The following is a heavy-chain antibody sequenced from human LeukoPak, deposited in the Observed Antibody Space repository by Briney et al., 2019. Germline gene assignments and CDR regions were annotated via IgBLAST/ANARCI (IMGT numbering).Heavy chain of an antibody. Sequence: ASVKVSCKVSGYTLTELPMHWVRQAPGKGLEWMGGFDPEDGETIYAQKFQGRVTMTEDTSTDTAYMELSSLRSEDTAVYYCATDLWGSTSLDYWGQGTLVTVSS. CDR2: FDPEDGET. CDR3: ATDLWGSTSLDY. J-gene: IGHJ4*02. V-gene: IGHV1-24*01. CDR1: GYTLTELP. D-gene: IGHD2-2*01.